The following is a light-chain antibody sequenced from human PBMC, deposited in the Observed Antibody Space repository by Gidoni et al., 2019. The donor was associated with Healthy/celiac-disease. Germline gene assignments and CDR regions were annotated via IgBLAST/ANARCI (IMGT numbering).Light chain of an antibody. CDR1: QSVLYSSNNNNY. CDR3: QQYYSTPRT. J-gene: IGKJ1*01. Sequence: DVVMTQSPDSLAVSLCARATITCKSSQSVLYSSNNNNYLAWYQQKPGQPPKLLIYWASTRESGVPDRFSGSGSGTDFTLTISSLQAEDVAVYYCQQYYSTPRTFGEGTKVEIK. V-gene: IGKV4-1*01. CDR2: WAS.